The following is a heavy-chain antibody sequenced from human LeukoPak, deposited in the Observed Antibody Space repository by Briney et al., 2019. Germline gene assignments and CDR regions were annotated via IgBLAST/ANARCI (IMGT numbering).Heavy chain of an antibody. Sequence: GGSLRLSCAASGFRFSSYWMSWVRQAPGKGLEWVAKIKQDGREKNYVGSVKGRFTISRDNAKNSLYLQMNSLRAEDTAVYYCARDTWWSLDYWGQGTLLTVSS. CDR2: IKQDGREK. CDR1: GFRFSSYW. CDR3: ARDTWWSLDY. D-gene: IGHD2-15*01. J-gene: IGHJ4*02. V-gene: IGHV3-7*04.